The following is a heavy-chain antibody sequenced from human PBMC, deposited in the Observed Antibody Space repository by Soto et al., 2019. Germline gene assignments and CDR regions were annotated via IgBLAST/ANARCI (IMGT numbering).Heavy chain of an antibody. Sequence: ASVKVSCKASGYTFTSYGISWVRQAPGQGLEWMGWISAYNGNTNYAQKLQGRVTMTTDTSTSTAYMELRSLRSDDTAVYYCARDRRQLVSYDYYYGMDVWGQGTTVTVSS. CDR3: ARDRRQLVSYDYYYGMDV. CDR1: GYTFTSYG. D-gene: IGHD6-13*01. CDR2: ISAYNGNT. V-gene: IGHV1-18*01. J-gene: IGHJ6*02.